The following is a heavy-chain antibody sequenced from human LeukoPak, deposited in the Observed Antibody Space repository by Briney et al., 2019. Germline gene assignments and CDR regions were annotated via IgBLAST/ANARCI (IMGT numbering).Heavy chain of an antibody. CDR3: ARLEGIVLRNYYYYYMDV. Sequence: GESLKISCKGSGYSFTSYWIGWVRQMPGKGLEWMGIIYPGDSDTRYSPSFQGQVTISADKSISTAYLQWSSLKASDTAMYYCARLEGIVLRNYYYYYMDVWGKGTTATVSS. CDR2: IYPGDSDT. V-gene: IGHV5-51*01. D-gene: IGHD2-8*01. J-gene: IGHJ6*03. CDR1: GYSFTSYW.